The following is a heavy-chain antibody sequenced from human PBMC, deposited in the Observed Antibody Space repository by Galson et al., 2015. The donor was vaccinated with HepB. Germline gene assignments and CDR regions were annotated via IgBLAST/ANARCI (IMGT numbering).Heavy chain of an antibody. Sequence: SLRLSCAASGFTFSSYGMHWVRQAPGKGLGWVAVISYDGSNKYYADSVKGRFTISRDNSKNTLYLQMNSLRAEDTAVYYCAKIRPIEAYYYYYGMDVWGQGTTVTVSS. CDR3: AKIRPIEAYYYYYGMDV. V-gene: IGHV3-30*18. D-gene: IGHD2-21*01. CDR2: ISYDGSNK. J-gene: IGHJ6*02. CDR1: GFTFSSYG.